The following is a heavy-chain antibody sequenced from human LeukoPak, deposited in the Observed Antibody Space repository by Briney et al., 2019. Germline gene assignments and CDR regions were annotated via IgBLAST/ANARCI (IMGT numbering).Heavy chain of an antibody. D-gene: IGHD6-13*01. J-gene: IGHJ5*02. CDR3: ARDIAAAAPSGFDP. CDR2: IIPILGIA. Sequence: SVKVSCKASGGTFSSYAISWVRQAPGQGLEWMGRIIPILGIANYAQKFQGRVTITADKSTSTAYMELSSLRSEDTAVYYCARDIAAAAPSGFDPWGQGTLVTVSS. V-gene: IGHV1-69*04. CDR1: GGTFSSYA.